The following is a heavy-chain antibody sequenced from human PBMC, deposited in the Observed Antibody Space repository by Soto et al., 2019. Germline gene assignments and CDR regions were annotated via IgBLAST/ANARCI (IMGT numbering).Heavy chain of an antibody. CDR2: ISDNSSVV. CDR1: GFTFSTYS. V-gene: IGHV3-48*02. D-gene: IGHD2-8*01. J-gene: IGHJ4*02. Sequence: GGSLRLSCAASGFTFSTYSINWVRQAPGKGLEWISYISDNSSVVYYADAVKGRFTISRDNAKNSLYLQMNSLRDEDTAVYYCARDRDAYCSKGICSGPYFDYWGQGTLVTVSS. CDR3: ARDRDAYCSKGICSGPYFDY.